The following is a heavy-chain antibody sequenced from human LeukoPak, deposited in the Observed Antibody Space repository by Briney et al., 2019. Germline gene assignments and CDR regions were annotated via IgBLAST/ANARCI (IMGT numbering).Heavy chain of an antibody. CDR1: GGTFSSYA. CDR2: IIPILGIA. Sequence: ASVKVSCKASGGTFSSYAISWVRQAPGQGLEWMGRIIPILGIANYAQKFQGRVTITADKSTSTAYMELSSLRSEDTAVYYCAREPGVAAAMGIDYWGQGTLVTVSS. J-gene: IGHJ4*02. CDR3: AREPGVAAAMGIDY. D-gene: IGHD6-13*01. V-gene: IGHV1-69*04.